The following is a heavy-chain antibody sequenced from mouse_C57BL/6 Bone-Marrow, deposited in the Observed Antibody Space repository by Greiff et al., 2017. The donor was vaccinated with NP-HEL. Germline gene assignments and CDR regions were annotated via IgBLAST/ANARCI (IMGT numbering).Heavy chain of an antibody. Sequence: VQLQQSGPELVKPGASVKISCKASGYAFSSSWMNWVKQRPGKGLEWIGRIYPGDGDPNYNGKFKGKATLTADKSSSTAYMQLSSLTSEDSAVYFCARSPLPYAMDYWGQGTSVTVSS. D-gene: IGHD6-1*01. V-gene: IGHV1-82*01. CDR1: GYAFSSSW. CDR3: ARSPLPYAMDY. J-gene: IGHJ4*01. CDR2: IYPGDGDP.